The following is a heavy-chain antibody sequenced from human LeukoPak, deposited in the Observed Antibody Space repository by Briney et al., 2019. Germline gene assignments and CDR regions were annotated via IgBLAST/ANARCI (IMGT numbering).Heavy chain of an antibody. CDR3: ARVGYDILTGYAGYYGMDV. CDR1: GFTFSSYG. J-gene: IGHJ6*02. CDR2: TWYDGSNK. Sequence: GRSLRLSCAASGFTFSSYGMHWVRQAPGKGLEWVAVTWYDGSNKYYADSVKGRFTISRDNSKNTLYLQMNSLRAEDTAVYYCARVGYDILTGYAGYYGMDVWGQGTTVTVSS. V-gene: IGHV3-33*01. D-gene: IGHD3-9*01.